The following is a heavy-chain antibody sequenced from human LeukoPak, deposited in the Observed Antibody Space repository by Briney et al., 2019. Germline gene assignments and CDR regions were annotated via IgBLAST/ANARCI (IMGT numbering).Heavy chain of an antibody. CDR3: AIYDYVWGSYPSDY. J-gene: IGHJ4*02. CDR1: GFIFDDYA. CDR2: ISWNSGSI. V-gene: IGHV3-9*01. Sequence: PGGSLRLSCAASGFIFDDYAMHWVRQAPGKGLEWVSGISWNSGSIGYADSVKGRFTISRDNAKNTLYLQMNSLRAEDTAVYYCAIYDYVWGSYPSDYWGQGTLVTVSS. D-gene: IGHD3-16*02.